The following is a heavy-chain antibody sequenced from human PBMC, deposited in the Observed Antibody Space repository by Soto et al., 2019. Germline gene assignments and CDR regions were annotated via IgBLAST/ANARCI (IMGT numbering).Heavy chain of an antibody. J-gene: IGHJ4*02. Sequence: SATLSLTCAVYGFSFSGYCWTWIRQPPGTGLEWIGEINHSGSTNYNPSLKSRVTISVDTSKNQFSLKLTSVTAADTAVYCCARDKITGLFDYWGQGTLVTVS. V-gene: IGHV4-34*01. D-gene: IGHD2-8*02. CDR1: GFSFSGYC. CDR3: ARDKITGLFDY. CDR2: INHSGST.